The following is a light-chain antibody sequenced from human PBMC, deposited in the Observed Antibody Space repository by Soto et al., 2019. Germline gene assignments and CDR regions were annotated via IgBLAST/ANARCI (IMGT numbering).Light chain of an antibody. J-gene: IGKJ1*01. CDR3: QQYNNWPQT. V-gene: IGKV3D-15*01. CDR2: GAS. CDR1: QSVSSS. Sequence: EIVMTQSPATLSLSPWERATLSCRASQSVSSSFLSWYQQKRGQAPRLLMFGASSRATGIPDRFSGSGSGTDFTLTISGLQSEDFAVYYCQQYNNWPQTFGQGTKVDIK.